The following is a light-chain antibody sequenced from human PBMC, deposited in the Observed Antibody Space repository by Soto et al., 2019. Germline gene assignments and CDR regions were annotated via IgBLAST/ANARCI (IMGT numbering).Light chain of an antibody. J-gene: IGLJ1*01. V-gene: IGLV1-47*01. CDR3: AAWDDTLRSYV. CDR1: ISNIGTNY. Sequence: QSVLTQPPSVSGTPGQRVTISCSGGISNIGTNYVHWFQQLPGTAPKVLSNRDNQRPSGVPDRFSGSKSGTSASLAISGLRSEDEAEYYCAAWDDTLRSYVFGTGTKVTVL. CDR2: RDN.